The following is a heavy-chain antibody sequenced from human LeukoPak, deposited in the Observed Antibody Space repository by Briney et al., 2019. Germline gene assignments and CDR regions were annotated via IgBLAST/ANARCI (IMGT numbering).Heavy chain of an antibody. V-gene: IGHV2-5*02. Sequence: SGPTLVNPTQTLTLTCTFSGFSLSTAGVGVGWIRQPPGKALEWLALIYWDDDKRYSPSLKTRLTITKDTSKNQVVRTMTNMDPVDTATYYCAHRQGLGLIDYWGQGTLVTVSS. D-gene: IGHD1-26*01. CDR1: GFSLSTAGVG. CDR3: AHRQGLGLIDY. CDR2: IYWDDDK. J-gene: IGHJ4*02.